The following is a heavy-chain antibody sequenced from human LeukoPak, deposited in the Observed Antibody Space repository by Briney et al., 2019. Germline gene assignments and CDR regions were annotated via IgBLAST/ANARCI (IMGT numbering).Heavy chain of an antibody. CDR3: AKGGITIFGVVNLRRYYFDY. CDR1: GFTFSSYS. Sequence: GGSLRLSCAASGFTFSSYSMNWVRQAPGKGLEWVSAISGSGDGTYYADSVQGRFTISRDNSKNTLYLQMNSLRAEDTAVYYCAKGGITIFGVVNLRRYYFDYWGQGTLVTVSS. D-gene: IGHD3-3*01. V-gene: IGHV3-23*01. J-gene: IGHJ4*02. CDR2: ISGSGDGT.